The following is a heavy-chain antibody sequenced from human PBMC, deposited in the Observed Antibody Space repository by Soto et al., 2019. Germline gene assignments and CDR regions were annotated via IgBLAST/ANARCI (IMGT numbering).Heavy chain of an antibody. Sequence: GGSLRLSCAASGFTFSSYWMSWVRQAPGKGLEWVANIKQDGSEKYYVDSVKGRFTISRDNAKNSLYLQMNSLRAEDTAVYYCCILHSSWYYYGMDVWGQGTTVTVSS. D-gene: IGHD6-13*01. CDR3: CILHSSWYYYGMDV. CDR2: IKQDGSEK. V-gene: IGHV3-7*01. J-gene: IGHJ6*02. CDR1: GFTFSSYW.